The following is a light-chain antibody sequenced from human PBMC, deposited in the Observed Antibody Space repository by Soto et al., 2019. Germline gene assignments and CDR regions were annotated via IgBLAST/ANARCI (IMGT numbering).Light chain of an antibody. CDR2: GAS. CDR1: QSVSSN. J-gene: IGKJ2*01. Sequence: EIVMTQSPANLSVSPGERATLSCRASQSVSSNLAWYQQKPGQGPRLLIYGASTRATGIPARFSGSGSGTEFTLTISRLPSEDFAVYYCQQYNKWPPYTFGQGTKVEIK. V-gene: IGKV3-15*01. CDR3: QQYNKWPPYT.